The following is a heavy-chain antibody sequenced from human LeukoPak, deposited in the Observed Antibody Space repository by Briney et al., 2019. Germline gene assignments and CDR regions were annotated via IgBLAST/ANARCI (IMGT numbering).Heavy chain of an antibody. J-gene: IGHJ4*02. CDR1: GFTFSSYT. Sequence: GGSLRLSCVASGFTFSSYTMNWVRQAPGKGLEWVSCITSSSSYKYYADSVKGRFTISRDNARNSLYLQMNSLRAEDTAVYYCARRAGAYSHPYDYWGQGTLVTVSS. CDR3: ARRAGAYSHPYDY. D-gene: IGHD4/OR15-4a*01. V-gene: IGHV3-21*04. CDR2: ITSSSSYK.